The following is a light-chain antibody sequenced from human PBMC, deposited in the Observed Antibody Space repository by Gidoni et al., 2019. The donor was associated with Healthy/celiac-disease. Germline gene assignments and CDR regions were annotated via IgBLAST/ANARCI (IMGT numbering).Light chain of an antibody. J-gene: IGKJ2*01. CDR1: QSLLHSNGYNY. Sequence: DMVMPQSPLSLPVTPGEPASISCRSSQSLLHSNGYNYLDWYLQKPGQSPQLLIYLGSNRASGVPDRFSGSGSGTDFTIKTSRVEAEDVGVYYCMQALQTPYTFGQGTKLEIK. CDR3: MQALQTPYT. CDR2: LGS. V-gene: IGKV2-28*01.